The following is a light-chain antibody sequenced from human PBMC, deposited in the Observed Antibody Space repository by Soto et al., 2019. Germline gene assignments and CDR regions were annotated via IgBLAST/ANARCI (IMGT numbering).Light chain of an antibody. CDR2: DAY. J-gene: IGKJ4*01. V-gene: IGKV1-5*01. Sequence: DIQMTQSPSIQSASVGDRVTITCRASQSIRSWLAWYQQKPGKAPKLLIYDAYSLESGVPSRFSGRRSGTEFTPTIAGLQPEDFATYYCQQYESYSPLTFGGGTKVDIK. CDR3: QQYESYSPLT. CDR1: QSIRSW.